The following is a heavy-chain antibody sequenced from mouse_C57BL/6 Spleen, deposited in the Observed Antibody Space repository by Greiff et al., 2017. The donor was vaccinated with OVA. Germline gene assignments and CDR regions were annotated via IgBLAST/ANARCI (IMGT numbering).Heavy chain of an antibody. CDR1: GYTFTDYN. V-gene: IGHV1-22*01. CDR2: INPNNGGT. CDR3: ARQLRPSWFAY. J-gene: IGHJ3*01. D-gene: IGHD3-2*02. Sequence: VQLQQSGPELVKPGASVKMSCKASGYTFTDYNMHWVKQSHGKSLEWIGYINPNNGGTSYNQKFKGKATLTVYKSSSTAYMELRSLTSEDSAVYFSARQLRPSWFAYWGQGTLVTVSA.